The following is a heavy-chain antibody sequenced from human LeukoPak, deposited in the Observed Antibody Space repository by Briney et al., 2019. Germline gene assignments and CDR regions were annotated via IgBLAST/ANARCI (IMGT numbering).Heavy chain of an antibody. Sequence: SGPTLVKPTQTLTLTCTFSGFSLSTRGVGVGWVRQPPGKALEWLALIYWDDDKRYNSSLKSRLTITKDTSKNQVVLTMTNVDPVDTATYYCVHRRIYSPFDYWGRGALVTVSS. CDR2: IYWDDDK. CDR3: VHRRIYSPFDY. V-gene: IGHV2-5*02. J-gene: IGHJ4*02. D-gene: IGHD4-11*01. CDR1: GFSLSTRGVG.